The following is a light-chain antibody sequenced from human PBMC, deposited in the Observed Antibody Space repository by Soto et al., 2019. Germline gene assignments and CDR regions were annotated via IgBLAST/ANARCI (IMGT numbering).Light chain of an antibody. Sequence: IVLTQSPATLYLSPGERATLSCRASQTVSNYLAWYQQKPGQAPRLLIHDASNRATGIPARFSGSGFGTDFTLTLSSLEPEDFAVYYCQQRSNWPTWTFGQGTKVEFK. CDR2: DAS. V-gene: IGKV3-11*01. CDR1: QTVSNY. J-gene: IGKJ1*01. CDR3: QQRSNWPTWT.